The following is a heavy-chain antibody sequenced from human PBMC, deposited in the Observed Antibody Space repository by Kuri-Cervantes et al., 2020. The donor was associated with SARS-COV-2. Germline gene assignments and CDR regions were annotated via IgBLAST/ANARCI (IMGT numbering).Heavy chain of an antibody. CDR1: GGSISSGDYY. CDR3: ARGRIQLWVDS. J-gene: IGHJ4*02. D-gene: IGHD5-18*01. CDR2: IYYSGST. Sequence: SCTVSGGSISSGDYYWSWIRQPPGKGLEWIGYIYYSGSTYYNPSLKSRVTISLGTSKNQFSLKLSSVTAADTALCFCARGRIQLWVDSWGQGTLVTVSS. V-gene: IGHV4-30-4*08.